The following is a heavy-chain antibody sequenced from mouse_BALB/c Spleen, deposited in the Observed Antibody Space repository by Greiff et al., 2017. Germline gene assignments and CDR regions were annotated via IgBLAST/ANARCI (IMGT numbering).Heavy chain of an antibody. J-gene: IGHJ3*01. CDR2: IWSGGST. D-gene: IGHD2-4*01. Sequence: VQLKESGPGLVQPSQSLSITCTVSGFSLTSYGVHWVRQSPGKGLEWLGVIWSGGSTDYNAAFISRLSISKDNSKSQVFFKMNSLQANDTAIYYCARSLMIRRSWFAYWGQGTLVTVSA. V-gene: IGHV2-2*02. CDR1: GFSLTSYG. CDR3: ARSLMIRRSWFAY.